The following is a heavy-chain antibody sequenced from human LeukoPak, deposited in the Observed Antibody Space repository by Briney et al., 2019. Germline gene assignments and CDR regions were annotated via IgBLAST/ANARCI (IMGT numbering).Heavy chain of an antibody. CDR3: ASRTRAIAADATNY. V-gene: IGHV4-34*01. J-gene: IGHJ4*02. Sequence: SETLSLTCAVYVGSFSDSYWSWIRQPPGKVLEWIGEIDRRGSTNYNPSRKSRVTISLDTSKNQFSLRVNSVTAADTAVYYCASRTRAIAADATNYWGQGTLVTVSS. CDR2: IDRRGST. CDR1: VGSFSDSY. D-gene: IGHD6-13*01.